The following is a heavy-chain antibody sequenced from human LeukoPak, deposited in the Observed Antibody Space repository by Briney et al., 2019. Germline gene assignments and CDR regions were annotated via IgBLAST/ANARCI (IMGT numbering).Heavy chain of an antibody. CDR1: GGTFSSYA. Sequence: ASVKVSCKASGGTFSSYAISWVRQAPGQGLEWMGGIIPIFGTANYAQKFQGRVTITADESTSTAYMELSSLRSEDTAVYYCARGLGIHYYFDYWGQGTLVTVYS. CDR3: ARGLGIHYYFDY. CDR2: IIPIFGTA. D-gene: IGHD7-27*01. V-gene: IGHV1-69*13. J-gene: IGHJ4*02.